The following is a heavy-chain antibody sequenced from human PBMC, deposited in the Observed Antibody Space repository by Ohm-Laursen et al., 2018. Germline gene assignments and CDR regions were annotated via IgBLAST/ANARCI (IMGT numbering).Heavy chain of an antibody. D-gene: IGHD3-9*01. J-gene: IGHJ4*02. Sequence: ASVKVSCKASGYTFTVNYIHWVRQAPGQGLEWMGWINPNTGGPNYAQKFRGRVTMTRDTSITTAYMELSRLSSDDTAVYFCARVVSTLRYFDWLPEEYFDYWGQGTPVTVSS. CDR2: INPNTGGP. V-gene: IGHV1-2*02. CDR1: GYTFTVNY. CDR3: ARVVSTLRYFDWLPEEYFDY.